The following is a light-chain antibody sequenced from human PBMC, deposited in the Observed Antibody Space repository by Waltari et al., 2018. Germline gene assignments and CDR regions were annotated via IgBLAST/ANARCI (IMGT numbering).Light chain of an antibody. V-gene: IGLV2-8*01. Sequence: QSGLTQPPSASGSPGQSVTLSCTGTSSAAGGYNYASWYQQHPGKVPKLMIYEVSKRPSGVPNRFSGSKSGNTASLTVSGLQAEDEADYYCSSYAGTNYVIFGGGTKLNVL. CDR3: SSYAGTNYVI. CDR1: SSAAGGYNY. J-gene: IGLJ2*01. CDR2: EVS.